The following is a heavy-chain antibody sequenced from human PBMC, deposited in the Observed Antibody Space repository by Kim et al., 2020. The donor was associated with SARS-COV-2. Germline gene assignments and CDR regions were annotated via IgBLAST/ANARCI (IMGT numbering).Heavy chain of an antibody. J-gene: IGHJ4*02. D-gene: IGHD2-2*01. Sequence: VKGRFTISRDNSKNTLVLQMNSLRAEDTAVYYCAKWREYCSSTSCFQNFDYWGQGTLVTVSS. CDR3: AKWREYCSSTSCFQNFDY. V-gene: IGHV3-23*01.